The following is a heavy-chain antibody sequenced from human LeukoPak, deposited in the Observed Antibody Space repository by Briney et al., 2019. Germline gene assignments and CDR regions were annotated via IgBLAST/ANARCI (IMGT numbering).Heavy chain of an antibody. CDR3: ARAPYSSSSGVDAFDI. Sequence: SETLSLTCAVYGGSFSGYYWSWIRQPPGKGLEWIGEINHSGSTNYNPSLKSRVTISVDTSKNQFSLKLSSVTAADTAVYYCARAPYSSSSGVDAFDIWGQGTMVTVSS. CDR1: GGSFSGYY. J-gene: IGHJ3*02. CDR2: INHSGST. D-gene: IGHD6-6*01. V-gene: IGHV4-34*01.